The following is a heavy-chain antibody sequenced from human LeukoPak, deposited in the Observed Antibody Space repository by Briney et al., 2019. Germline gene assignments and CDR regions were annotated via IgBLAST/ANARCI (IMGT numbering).Heavy chain of an antibody. J-gene: IGHJ5*02. D-gene: IGHD5-18*01. CDR1: GFTFSSYE. V-gene: IGHV3-48*03. CDR2: ISSSGSTI. CDR3: ARVASDTAMAPSGFDP. Sequence: GGSLRLSCAASGFTFSSYEMNWVRQAPGKGLEWVSYISSSGSTIYYADSVKGRFTISRDNAKNSLYLQMNSQRAEDTAVYYCARVASDTAMAPSGFDPWGQGTLVTVSS.